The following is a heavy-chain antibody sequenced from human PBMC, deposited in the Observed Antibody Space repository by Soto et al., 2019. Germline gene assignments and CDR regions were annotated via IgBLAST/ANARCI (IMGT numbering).Heavy chain of an antibody. Sequence: EVQLVESGGGLVKPGGSLRLSCAASGFTFSSYSMNWVRQAPGKGLEWVSSISSSSSYIYYADSVKGRFTISRDNAKNSLYLQMNSLRAEDTAVYYCARVALRYFDWSNDAFDIWGQGTMVTVSS. V-gene: IGHV3-21*01. CDR3: ARVALRYFDWSNDAFDI. CDR2: ISSSSSYI. J-gene: IGHJ3*02. CDR1: GFTFSSYS. D-gene: IGHD3-9*01.